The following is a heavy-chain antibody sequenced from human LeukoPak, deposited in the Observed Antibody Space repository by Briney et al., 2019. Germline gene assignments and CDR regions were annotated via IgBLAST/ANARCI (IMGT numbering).Heavy chain of an antibody. CDR2: ISSSSGTTI. CDR3: ARGRIWGISAAGSNFDF. V-gene: IGHV3-48*01. J-gene: IGHJ4*02. Sequence: GGSLRLSCAASGFTFSSFNINWVRQAPGKGLEWISYISSSSGTTIYYADSVKGRFTVYRDNAKNSLYLQMNSLRAEDTAVYYCARGRIWGISAAGSNFDFRGRGTLVAVSP. D-gene: IGHD6-13*01. CDR1: GFTFSSFN.